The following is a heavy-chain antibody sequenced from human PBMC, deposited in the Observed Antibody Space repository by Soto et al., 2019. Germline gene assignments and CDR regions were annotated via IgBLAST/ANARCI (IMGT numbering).Heavy chain of an antibody. CDR3: ARDRCSSTSCARGNWYFDL. J-gene: IGHJ2*01. D-gene: IGHD2-2*01. CDR1: GGTFSSYS. V-gene: IGHV1-69*04. CDR2: IISVLGLP. Sequence: QVQLVQSGAEVKKPGSSVKVSCKASGGTFSSYSISWVRQAPGQGLEWMGRIISVLGLPTYAQKFQGRVTITADKSTSTAYMELTSLKSEDTAVYYCARDRCSSTSCARGNWYFDLWGRGTLVTVSS.